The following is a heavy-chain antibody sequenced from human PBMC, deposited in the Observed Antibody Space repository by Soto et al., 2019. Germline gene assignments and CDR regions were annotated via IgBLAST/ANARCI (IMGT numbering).Heavy chain of an antibody. Sequence: EVQLLESGGGLVQPGGSLRLSCAASGFTFSSDAMSWVRQAPGKGLEWVSGINGGGVSTYYAESVKGRFTISRDNSKNTVYLQMNSLRAEDTAVYYCAKSPRYCTNGLCYPVYYFDYWGQGSLVAVSS. CDR1: GFTFSSDA. J-gene: IGHJ4*02. V-gene: IGHV3-23*01. CDR2: INGGGVST. CDR3: AKSPRYCTNGLCYPVYYFDY. D-gene: IGHD2-8*01.